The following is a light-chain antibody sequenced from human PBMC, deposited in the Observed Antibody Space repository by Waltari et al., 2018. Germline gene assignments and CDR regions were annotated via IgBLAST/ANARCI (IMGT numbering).Light chain of an antibody. CDR3: DSWNSRGTPWV. CDR1: SLRVSS. CDR2: GNN. V-gene: IGLV3-19*01. J-gene: IGLJ3*02. Sequence: SSELTQDPSVSVVLGQTVTITCPGDSLRVSSTNWYQQKPGQAPVLVVYGNNNRPSGIPDRFSGSKSGNIGSLTITGAQVEDEADYYCDSWNSRGTPWVFGGGTRLTVL.